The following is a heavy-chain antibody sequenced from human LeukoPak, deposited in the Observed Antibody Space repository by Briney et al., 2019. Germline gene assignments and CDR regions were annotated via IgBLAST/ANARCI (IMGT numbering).Heavy chain of an antibody. V-gene: IGHV3-30*02. D-gene: IGHD3-10*01. Sequence: GGSLRLSCAASGFSFSTYGMHWVRQAPGKGLEWLAFIQSDGRNKYYADSVKGRFTISRDNSKNTLFLQMNRLRAEDTAVYYCAKDKSMVRELDYWGQGNLVTVSS. CDR3: AKDKSMVRELDY. J-gene: IGHJ4*02. CDR1: GFSFSTYG. CDR2: IQSDGRNK.